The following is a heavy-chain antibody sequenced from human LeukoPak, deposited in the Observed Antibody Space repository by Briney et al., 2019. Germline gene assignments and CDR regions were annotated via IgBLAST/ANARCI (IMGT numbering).Heavy chain of an antibody. CDR2: INHSGST. J-gene: IGHJ5*02. D-gene: IGHD3-3*01. CDR1: GGSFSGYY. CDR3: ARELHRYYDFWSGYRNWFDP. Sequence: SETLSLTCAVYGGSFSGYYWSWIRQPPWKGLEWIGEINHSGSTNYNPSLKSRVTISVDTSKNQFSLKLSSVTAADTAVYYCARELHRYYDFWSGYRNWFDPWGQGTLVTVSS. V-gene: IGHV4-34*01.